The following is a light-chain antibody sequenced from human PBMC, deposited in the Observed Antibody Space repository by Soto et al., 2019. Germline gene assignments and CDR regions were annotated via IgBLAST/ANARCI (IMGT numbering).Light chain of an antibody. CDR2: GAS. Sequence: EIVLTQSPGTLSLSPGERATLSCRASQSVSSNHLAWYQQKPGQAPRLLIYGASTRASGIPDRFSGSGSGTDFTLTISRLEPEDLAVYYCQPYGSSPLTFGGGTQVQIK. CDR3: QPYGSSPLT. CDR1: QSVSSNH. V-gene: IGKV3-20*01. J-gene: IGKJ4*01.